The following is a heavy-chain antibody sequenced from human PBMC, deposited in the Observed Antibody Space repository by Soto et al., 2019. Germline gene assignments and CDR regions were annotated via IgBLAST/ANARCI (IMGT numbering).Heavy chain of an antibody. D-gene: IGHD3-3*01. CDR3: ARGYYDFWSGYYTRYYYYGMDV. J-gene: IGHJ6*02. CDR1: GGSFSGYY. V-gene: IGHV4-34*01. CDR2: INHSGST. Sequence: PSETLSLTCAVYGGSFSGYYWSWIRQPPGKGLEWIGEINHSGSTNYNPSLKSRVTISVDTSKNQFSLKLSSVTAADTAVYYCARGYYDFWSGYYTRYYYYGMDVWGQGTTVTVSS.